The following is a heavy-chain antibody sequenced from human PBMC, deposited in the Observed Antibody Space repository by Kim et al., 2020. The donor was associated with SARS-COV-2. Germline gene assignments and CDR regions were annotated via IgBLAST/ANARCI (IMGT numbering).Heavy chain of an antibody. J-gene: IGHJ5*02. CDR2: IYYSGST. D-gene: IGHD3-10*01. V-gene: IGHV4-39*01. CDR3: ARHPFQLLWFGELLSWFDP. Sequence: SETLSLTCTVSGGSISSSSYYWGWIRQPPGKGLEWIGSIYYSGSTYYNPSLKSRVTISVDTSKNQFSLKLSSVTAADTAVYYCARHPFQLLWFGELLSWFDPWGQGTLVTVSS. CDR1: GGSISSSSYY.